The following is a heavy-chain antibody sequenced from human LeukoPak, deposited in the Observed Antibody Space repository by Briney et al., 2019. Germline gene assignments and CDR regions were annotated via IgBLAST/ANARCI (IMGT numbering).Heavy chain of an antibody. CDR2: IWYDGNNK. D-gene: IGHD3-10*01. Sequence: PGGSLRLSCAASGFSLSSCGMHWVRQAPGKGLEWVAFIWYDGNNKYYADSVKGRFTISRDSSKNTLYLQMNSLRAEDTAVYYCAKDPLQCGSGSYYFDYWGQGTLVTVSS. CDR3: AKDPLQCGSGSYYFDY. J-gene: IGHJ4*02. V-gene: IGHV3-30*02. CDR1: GFSLSSCG.